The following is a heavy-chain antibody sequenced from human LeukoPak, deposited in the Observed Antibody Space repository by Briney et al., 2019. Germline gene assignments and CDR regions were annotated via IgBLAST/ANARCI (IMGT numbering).Heavy chain of an antibody. CDR2: IKSKTDGGTT. D-gene: IGHD5-18*01. V-gene: IGHV3-15*01. J-gene: IGHJ4*02. Sequence: GGSLRLSCAASGFTFSDYYMSWIRQAPGKGLEWVGRIKSKTDGGTTDYAAPVKGRFTISRDDSKNTLYLQMNSLKTEDTAVYYCTTDLDTAMVIDYWGQGTLVTVSS. CDR3: TTDLDTAMVIDY. CDR1: GFTFSDYY.